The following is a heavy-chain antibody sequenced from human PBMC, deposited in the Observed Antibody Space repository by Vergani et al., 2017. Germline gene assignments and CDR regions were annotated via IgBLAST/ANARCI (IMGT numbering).Heavy chain of an antibody. Sequence: EVHLEESGGGLVQPGGSLRLSCAASGFTFGDYYMAWIRLAPGKGLDWVASIKRDGTETFYVDSVKGRFTISRDNAKTTLYLQMNSLRDEDRGVYYCARVYCTDLSCDVGFDVWGQGTMVTVSS. CDR2: IKRDGTET. CDR3: ARVYCTDLSCDVGFDV. D-gene: IGHD2-8*02. CDR1: GFTFGDYY. J-gene: IGHJ3*01. V-gene: IGHV3-7*01.